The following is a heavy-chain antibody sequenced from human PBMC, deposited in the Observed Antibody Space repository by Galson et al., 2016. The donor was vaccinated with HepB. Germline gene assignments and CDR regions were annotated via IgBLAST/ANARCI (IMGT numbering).Heavy chain of an antibody. CDR1: GGSLSAFY. J-gene: IGHJ4*02. V-gene: IGHV4-34*01. CDR3: VNRGSSASWRIDF. D-gene: IGHD6-13*01. CDR2: VDHNGRA. Sequence: SETLSLTCAVSGGSLSAFYWSWIRQPPGKGLEWIGEVDHNGRANYKPSLKSRVTISADKSKRQFSLKVKSVTAADTGTYYCVNRGSSASWRIDFWGQGTLVIVSS.